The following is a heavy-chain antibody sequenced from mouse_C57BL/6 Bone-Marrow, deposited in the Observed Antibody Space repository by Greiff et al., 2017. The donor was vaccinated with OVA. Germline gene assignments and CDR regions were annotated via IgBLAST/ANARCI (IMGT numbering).Heavy chain of an antibody. CDR2: IDPENGDT. V-gene: IGHV14-4*01. CDR1: GFNIKDDY. Sequence: VQLKQSGAELVRPGASVKLSCTASGFNIKDDYMHWVKQRPEQGLEWIGWIDPENGDTEYASKFQGKATITADTSSNTAYLQLSSLTSEDTAVYYCTKFDYDRAMDYWGQGTSVTVSS. D-gene: IGHD2-4*01. CDR3: TKFDYDRAMDY. J-gene: IGHJ4*01.